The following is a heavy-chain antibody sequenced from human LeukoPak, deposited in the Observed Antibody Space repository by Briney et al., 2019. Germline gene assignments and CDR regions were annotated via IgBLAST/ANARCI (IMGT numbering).Heavy chain of an antibody. CDR1: GFTLSSYG. D-gene: IGHD6-13*01. V-gene: IGHV3-23*01. Sequence: PGGSLSLSCAASGFTLSSYGMSWVRQAPGKGLEWVSAISGSGGSTYYADSVKGRFTISRDNSKNTLYLQMNSLRAEDTAVYYCAKDHLLDSSSWLTFDYWGQGTLVTVSS. J-gene: IGHJ4*02. CDR3: AKDHLLDSSSWLTFDY. CDR2: ISGSGGST.